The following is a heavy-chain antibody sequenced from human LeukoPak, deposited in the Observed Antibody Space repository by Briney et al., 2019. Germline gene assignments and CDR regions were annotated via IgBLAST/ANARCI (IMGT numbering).Heavy chain of an antibody. CDR2: IYYSGTT. Sequence: SETLSLTCTVSGDSISGSSYYWGWIRQPPGKGLEWIGSIYYSGTTFYNPSLKSRVTISVDTSKNQFSLKLSSVTAADTAVYYCARRKWGETRYCSSTSCYTRFLLFIDYWGQGTLVTVSS. J-gene: IGHJ4*02. CDR3: ARRKWGETRYCSSTSCYTRFLLFIDY. V-gene: IGHV4-39*07. CDR1: GDSISGSSYY. D-gene: IGHD2-2*02.